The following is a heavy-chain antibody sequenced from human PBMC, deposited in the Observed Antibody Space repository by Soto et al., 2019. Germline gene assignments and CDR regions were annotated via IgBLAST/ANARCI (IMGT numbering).Heavy chain of an antibody. V-gene: IGHV4-34*01. J-gene: IGHJ3*01. CDR1: DGSFNGSY. D-gene: IGHD3-10*01. CDR3: ARHITLATGDAFDV. CDR2: IKDRGST. Sequence: QVQLQEWGAGLLKPSETLSLTCGVYDGSFNGSYWSWIRQPPRKGLEWIWDIKDRGSTNYNPSLKSRLTMSLETSRNQFSLKLTSVTAAGTVVYYGARHITLATGDAFDVWGQGTTVTVSS.